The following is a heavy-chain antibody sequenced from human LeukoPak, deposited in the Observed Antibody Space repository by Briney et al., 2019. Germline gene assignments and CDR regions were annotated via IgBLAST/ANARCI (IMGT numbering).Heavy chain of an antibody. CDR3: ARVGSSGVRY. CDR1: GYSISSGYY. D-gene: IGHD6-19*01. Sequence: ASETLSLTCTVSGYSISSGYYWGWIRQPPGKGLEWIGSIYHSGSTYYNPSLKSRVTISVDTSKNQFSLKLSSVTAADTAVYYCARVGSSGVRYWGQGTLVTVSS. V-gene: IGHV4-38-2*02. J-gene: IGHJ4*02. CDR2: IYHSGST.